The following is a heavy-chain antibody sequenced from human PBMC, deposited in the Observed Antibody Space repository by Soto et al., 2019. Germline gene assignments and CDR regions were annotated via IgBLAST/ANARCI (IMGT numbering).Heavy chain of an antibody. CDR3: ARYSSGAGDY. J-gene: IGHJ4*02. Sequence: EVPPVESGGGLVQPGGSLRLSCAASGFTFSDTWMFWVRQAPGKGLVWVSRINSDGSVTSYADSVKGRFTISRDNAKNTLYLQMNSLRTEYTAVYYCARYSSGAGDYWGQGTLVTVSS. CDR2: INSDGSVT. D-gene: IGHD6-19*01. V-gene: IGHV3-74*01. CDR1: GFTFSDTW.